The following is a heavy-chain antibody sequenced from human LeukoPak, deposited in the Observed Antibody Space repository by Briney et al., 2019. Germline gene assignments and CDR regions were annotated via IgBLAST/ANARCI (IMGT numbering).Heavy chain of an antibody. CDR3: APFPLMRVREVTSA. D-gene: IGHD3-10*01. CDR2: ISDSDGST. J-gene: IGHJ5*02. CDR1: AFTFSSSA. Sequence: PGWSLRLSCAAAAFTFSSSAMSWVRQAPGVGLEWVSTISDSDGSTYYADSVKGRFTISRDNSKNTLYLQMNSLRADDTAVYYCAPFPLMRVREVTSAWGQGTLVTVSS. V-gene: IGHV3-23*01.